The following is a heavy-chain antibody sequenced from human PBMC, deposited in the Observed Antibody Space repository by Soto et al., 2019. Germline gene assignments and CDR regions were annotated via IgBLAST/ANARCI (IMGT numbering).Heavy chain of an antibody. Sequence: PSETLSLTCAVSGGSISSSNWWSWVRQPPGKGLEWIGEIYHSGSTNYNPSLKSRVTISVDKSKNQFSLKLSSVTAADTAVYYCANAHDSSGYAISWGQGTLVTVSS. CDR2: IYHSGST. V-gene: IGHV4-4*02. CDR1: GGSISSSNW. CDR3: ANAHDSSGYAIS. D-gene: IGHD3-22*01. J-gene: IGHJ4*02.